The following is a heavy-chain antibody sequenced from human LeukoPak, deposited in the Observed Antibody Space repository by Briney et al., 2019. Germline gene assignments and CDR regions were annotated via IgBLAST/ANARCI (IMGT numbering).Heavy chain of an antibody. Sequence: GGSLRLSCAASGFPFSSYAMSWVRQAPGKGLDWVSAISGSGGNTYYADSVKGRFTISRDNAKNSLYLQMNSLRAEDTAVYYCARAPYCSGGSCYFDYWGQGTLVTVSS. J-gene: IGHJ4*02. D-gene: IGHD2-15*01. CDR3: ARAPYCSGGSCYFDY. CDR2: ISGSGGNT. V-gene: IGHV3-23*01. CDR1: GFPFSSYA.